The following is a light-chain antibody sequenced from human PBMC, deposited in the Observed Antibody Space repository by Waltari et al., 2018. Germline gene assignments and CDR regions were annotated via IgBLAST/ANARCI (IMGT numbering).Light chain of an antibody. CDR3: QQYGSSPAYT. V-gene: IGKV3-20*01. J-gene: IGKJ2*01. CDR2: GPS. Sequence: EIVLTQSPDTLSLSPGDRATLSCRASQSVRSSYLAWYQQKPCQDPWLLIYGPSSRATGIPDRVSGSGSGTDFTLTISRLEPEDFAVYYCQQYGSSPAYTFGQGTRLEIK. CDR1: QSVRSSY.